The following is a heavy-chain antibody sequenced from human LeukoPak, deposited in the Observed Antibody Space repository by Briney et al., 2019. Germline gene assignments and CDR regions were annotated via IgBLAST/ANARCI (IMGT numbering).Heavy chain of an antibody. D-gene: IGHD3-22*01. CDR1: GFTFSTYT. Sequence: GGSLRLSCAASGFTFSTYTMNWVRQAPGKGLEWVSGISGSGDNTYYADSVKGRFAISRDNSKNTLYVQVNSLGTEDTAAYYCAKGSYYDSSGSFYFDYWGQGTLVTVSS. CDR3: AKGSYYDSSGSFYFDY. V-gene: IGHV3-23*01. J-gene: IGHJ4*02. CDR2: ISGSGDNT.